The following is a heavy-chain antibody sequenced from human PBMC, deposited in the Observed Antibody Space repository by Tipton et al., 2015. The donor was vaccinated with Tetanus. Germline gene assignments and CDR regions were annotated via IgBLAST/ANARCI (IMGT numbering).Heavy chain of an antibody. Sequence: GSLRLSCAASGFPFDAYSMTWVRQAPGKGLEWVSSINQPSTHTYYADSVKGRFTISRDNSKNTLFVQMNSLRPEDTAVYFCAKDRPLRGLTKSYYGMDVWGQGTTVTVSS. V-gene: IGHV3-21*06. CDR3: AKDRPLRGLTKSYYGMDV. CDR1: GFPFDAYS. J-gene: IGHJ6*02. D-gene: IGHD4-11*01. CDR2: INQPSTHT.